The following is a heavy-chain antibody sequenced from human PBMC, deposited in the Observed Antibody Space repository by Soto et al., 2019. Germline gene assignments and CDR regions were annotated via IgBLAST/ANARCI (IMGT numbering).Heavy chain of an antibody. Sequence: QVQLVQSGAEVKKPGSSVKVSCKASGGTFSRDAISWVRQAPGQGLEWMGGIIPMFGTAKHAQKFQGRLTITADESTSTAYMELRSLRSEDTAVYYCARGVVVVAASQLGWFDPWGQGTLVTVSS. D-gene: IGHD2-15*01. CDR3: ARGVVVVAASQLGWFDP. CDR1: GGTFSRDA. CDR2: IIPMFGTA. J-gene: IGHJ5*02. V-gene: IGHV1-69*01.